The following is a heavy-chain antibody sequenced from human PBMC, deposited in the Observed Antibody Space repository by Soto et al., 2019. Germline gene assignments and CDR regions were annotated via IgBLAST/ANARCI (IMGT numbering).Heavy chain of an antibody. J-gene: IGHJ6*02. CDR2: IIPMFDTP. CDR3: GREDDSSGYYYSNYYYYGMDV. CDR1: GGTFSSDS. V-gene: IGHV1-69*13. D-gene: IGHD3-22*01. Sequence: PGASVKVSCKASGGTFSSDSFSWVRQAPGQGLEWMGGIIPMFDTPIYAQKFQDRVTITADESTSTACMQLSSLRSGDTAVYYCGREDDSSGYYYSNYYYYGMDVWGQGTTVTVSS.